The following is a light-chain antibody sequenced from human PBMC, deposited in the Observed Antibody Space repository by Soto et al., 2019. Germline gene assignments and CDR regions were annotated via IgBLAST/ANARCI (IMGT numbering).Light chain of an antibody. J-gene: IGLJ7*01. CDR2: TDY. CDR3: AAWDDSLNGHVV. Sequence: QSVLTQPPSASGTPGQRVTISCSGTSSNIGTYTVNWYQQLPGTAPKLLIYTDYQRPSGVPDRFSGSKSGTSASLAINGLHSEDEADYYCAAWDDSLNGHVVFGGGTQLTVL. CDR1: SSNIGTYT. V-gene: IGLV1-44*01.